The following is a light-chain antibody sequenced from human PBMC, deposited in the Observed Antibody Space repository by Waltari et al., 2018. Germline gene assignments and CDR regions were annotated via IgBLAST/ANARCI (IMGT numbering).Light chain of an antibody. V-gene: IGLV2-14*01. CDR1: SSDVGGYND. CDR2: DVS. J-gene: IGLJ2*01. Sequence: QSALTQPASVSGSPGQSITISCTGTSSDVGGYNDVSWYQQHPGKAPKLMIYDVSKRPSGVSNRFSGSKSGNTASLTISGLQAEDEADYYCSSYTSSSTEVFGGGTKLTVL. CDR3: SSYTSSSTEV.